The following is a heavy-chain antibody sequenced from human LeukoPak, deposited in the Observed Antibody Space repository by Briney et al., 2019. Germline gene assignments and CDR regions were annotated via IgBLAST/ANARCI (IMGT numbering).Heavy chain of an antibody. CDR2: IYYSGST. V-gene: IGHV4-39*07. CDR1: GGSISSSSYY. Sequence: SETLSLTCTVSGGSISSSSYYWGWIRQPPGKGLEWIGSIYYSGSTYYNPSLKSRVTISVDTSKNQFSLKLSPVTAADTAVYYCARDVGIAAAGTGYYYYYMDVWGKGTTVTVSS. D-gene: IGHD6-13*01. CDR3: ARDVGIAAAGTGYYYYYMDV. J-gene: IGHJ6*03.